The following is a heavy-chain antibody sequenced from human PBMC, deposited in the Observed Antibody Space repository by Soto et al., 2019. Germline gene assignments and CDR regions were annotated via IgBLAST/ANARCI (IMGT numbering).Heavy chain of an antibody. D-gene: IGHD3-3*01. J-gene: IGHJ6*02. CDR3: ARDRGVITIFGVALYGMDV. CDR1: GGSVSSGSYY. Sequence: QVQLQESGPGLVKPSETLSLTCTVSGGSVSSGSYYWSWIRQPPGKGLEWLGYIYYSGSTNYNPSLKSPVTISVDTSKNQFSLKLSSVTAADTAVYYCARDRGVITIFGVALYGMDVWGQGTTVTVSS. V-gene: IGHV4-61*01. CDR2: IYYSGST.